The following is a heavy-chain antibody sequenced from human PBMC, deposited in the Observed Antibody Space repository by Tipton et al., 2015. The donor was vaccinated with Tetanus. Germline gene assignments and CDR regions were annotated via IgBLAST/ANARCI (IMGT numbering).Heavy chain of an antibody. CDR1: GFIFSSYG. J-gene: IGHJ4*02. V-gene: IGHV3-33*01. CDR2: SWYDGTDK. D-gene: IGHD2-15*01. CDR3: AREADGSGGSCFSGDFDN. Sequence: SLRLSCAASGFIFSSYGIHWVRQAPGKGLEWVAVSWYDGTDKYYADSVKGRFTISRDNSKNTLYRQMNSLRAEDTAVYYCAREADGSGGSCFSGDFDNWGQGTQVTVSS.